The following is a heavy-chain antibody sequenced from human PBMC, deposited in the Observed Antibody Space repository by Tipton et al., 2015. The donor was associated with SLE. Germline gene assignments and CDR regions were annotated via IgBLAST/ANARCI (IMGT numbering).Heavy chain of an antibody. V-gene: IGHV4-39*07. Sequence: TLSLTCTVSGGSISSSSYYWGWIRQPPGKGLQWIGSIYYSGSTYHNPSLKSRVTISVDTSKNQFSLKLSSVTAADTAVYYCARESGYSSSWYGTGTARYFQHWGQGTLVTVSS. CDR2: IYYSGST. CDR1: GGSISSSSYY. D-gene: IGHD6-13*01. CDR3: ARESGYSSSWYGTGTARYFQH. J-gene: IGHJ1*01.